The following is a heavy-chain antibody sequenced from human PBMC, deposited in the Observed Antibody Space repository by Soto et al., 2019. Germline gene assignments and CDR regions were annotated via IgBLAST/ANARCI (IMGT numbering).Heavy chain of an antibody. Sequence: QDQLVQSGAEVKKPGSSVKVSCKAFGGPFSSHTFSWVRQAPGQGLEWMGRIIPALGTTTYAQKFQGRVTISADESVTTGYMELNSLRTEDTAVYYFARPDFGDYWYFDLWGRGTLVTVSS. CDR2: IIPALGTT. CDR3: ARPDFGDYWYFDL. CDR1: GGPFSSHT. J-gene: IGHJ2*01. V-gene: IGHV1-69*08. D-gene: IGHD4-17*01.